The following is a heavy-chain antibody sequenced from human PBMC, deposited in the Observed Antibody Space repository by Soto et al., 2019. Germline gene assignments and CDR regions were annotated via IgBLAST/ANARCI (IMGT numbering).Heavy chain of an antibody. D-gene: IGHD4-17*01. V-gene: IGHV4-31*03. J-gene: IGHJ3*02. CDR3: ARPNPLLRGAFDI. CDR2: IFYSGST. CDR1: GASISSGGKY. Sequence: QVQLQESGPGLVKPSHSLSLTCTVSGASISSGGKYWSWIRQRPGKGLEWIGHIFYSGSTSSSPSLKSRLTISVDTSENQFSLQLTSVTAADTAVYYCARPNPLLRGAFDIWAQGTMVTVSS.